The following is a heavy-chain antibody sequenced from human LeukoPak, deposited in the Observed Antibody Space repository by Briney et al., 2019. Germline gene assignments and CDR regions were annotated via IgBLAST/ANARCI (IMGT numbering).Heavy chain of an antibody. J-gene: IGHJ3*02. CDR1: GGSISSSSYY. CDR2: IYYSGST. CDR3: ARTLTYYYDSSCRPDAYDI. D-gene: IGHD3-22*01. V-gene: IGHV4-39*01. Sequence: PSETLFLTCTVSGGSISSSSYYWGWIRQPPGKGLEWIGSIYYSGSTYYNPSLKSRVTISVDTSKNQFSLRLSSVTAADTAVYYCARTLTYYYDSSCRPDAYDIWGQGTMVTVSS.